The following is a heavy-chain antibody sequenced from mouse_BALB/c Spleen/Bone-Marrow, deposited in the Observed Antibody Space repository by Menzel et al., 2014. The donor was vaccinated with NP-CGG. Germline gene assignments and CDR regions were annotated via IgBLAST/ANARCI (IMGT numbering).Heavy chain of an antibody. D-gene: IGHD2-14*01. CDR2: IYPGDGDT. V-gene: IGHV1-80*01. Sequence: QVQLQQSGAELVRPGSSVKISCKAYGYAFSSYWMNWVKQRPGQGLEWIGQIYPGDGDTNYNGNFKDKATLTVDRSSSTTFMQLSSLTSEDSAVYFCARWYRDPHFAMDYWGPGTSVTVSS. CDR1: GYAFSSYW. J-gene: IGHJ4*01. CDR3: ARWYRDPHFAMDY.